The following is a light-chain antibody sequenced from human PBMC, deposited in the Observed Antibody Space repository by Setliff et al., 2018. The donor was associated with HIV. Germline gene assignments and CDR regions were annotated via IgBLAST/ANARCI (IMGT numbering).Light chain of an antibody. V-gene: IGLV1-40*01. CDR2: GNN. Sequence: QSVLTQPPSVSGAPGQRVTIYCTGSSSNIGAGYDVHWYQQLPGTAPKLLIYGNNNRPSGVPDRFSGSKSGISAFLAITGLQAEDEADYYCSSYAGRNTLVFGGGTKVTVL. J-gene: IGLJ2*01. CDR3: SSYAGRNTLV. CDR1: SSNIGAGYD.